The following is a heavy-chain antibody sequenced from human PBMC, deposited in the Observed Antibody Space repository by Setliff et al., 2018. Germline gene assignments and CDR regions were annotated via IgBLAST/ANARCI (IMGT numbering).Heavy chain of an antibody. CDR3: ARTCSGSGCYAGLES. Sequence: GGSLRLSCEASGFSFSSYAMNWVRQAPGRGLEWVSGISAGASRTYHADSVKGRFTISRDNSKNTLYLQMNSLRPEDTAVYYCARTCSGSGCYAGLESWGQGTPVTVSS. CDR1: GFSFSSYA. D-gene: IGHD2-15*01. V-gene: IGHV3-23*01. CDR2: ISAGASRT. J-gene: IGHJ4*02.